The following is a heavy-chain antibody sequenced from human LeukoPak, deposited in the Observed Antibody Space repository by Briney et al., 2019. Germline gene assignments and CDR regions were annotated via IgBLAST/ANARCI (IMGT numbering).Heavy chain of an antibody. CDR3: VRHPLGSSGFYFDY. V-gene: IGHV4-59*08. CDR2: IYYSGST. D-gene: IGHD3-22*01. J-gene: IGHJ4*02. Sequence: SETLSLTCTVSGGSISSYYWSWIRQPPGKGLEWIGYIYYSGSTNYNPSLKSRVTISVDTSKNQFSLKLSSVTAADTAVYYCVRHPLGSSGFYFDYWGLGTLVTVSS. CDR1: GGSISSYY.